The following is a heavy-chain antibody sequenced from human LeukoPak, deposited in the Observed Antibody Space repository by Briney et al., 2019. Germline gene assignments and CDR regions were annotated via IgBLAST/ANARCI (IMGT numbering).Heavy chain of an antibody. CDR1: GGTFSSYA. D-gene: IGHD3-3*01. CDR3: AREWRDFWSGSGSPLA. J-gene: IGHJ5*02. CDR2: IIPIFGTA. V-gene: IGHV1-69*13. Sequence: ASVKVSCKASGGTFSSYAISWVRQAPGQGLEWMGGIIPIFGTANYAQKFQGRVTITADESTSTAYVELSSLRSEDTAVYYCAREWRDFWSGSGSPLAWGQGTLVTVSS.